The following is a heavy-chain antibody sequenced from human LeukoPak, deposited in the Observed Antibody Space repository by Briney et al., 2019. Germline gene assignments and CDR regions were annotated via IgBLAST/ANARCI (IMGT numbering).Heavy chain of an antibody. V-gene: IGHV4-4*07. CDR3: ARAKGVVRGVIGWFDP. Sequence: SETLSLTCTVSGGSFHTYYWNWIRQPAGKGLEWIGRIYTSGSTNYNPSLKSRVAISVDTSKNQFSLKLSSVTAADTAVYYCARAKGVVRGVIGWFDPWGQGTLVTVSS. CDR2: IYTSGST. J-gene: IGHJ5*02. CDR1: GGSFHTYY. D-gene: IGHD3-10*01.